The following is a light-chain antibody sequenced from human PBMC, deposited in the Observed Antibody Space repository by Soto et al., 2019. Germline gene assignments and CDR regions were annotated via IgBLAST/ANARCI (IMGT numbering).Light chain of an antibody. V-gene: IGLV2-14*01. CDR3: SSYTSSSTLVA. Sequence: QSVLTQPASVSGSPGQSITISCTGTSSDVGGYNYVSWYQQHPGKVPRLIIYEVSTRPSGVSTRFSGSKSGNTASLTISGLQAEDEAAYYCSSYTSSSTLVAFGGGTKLTVL. J-gene: IGLJ2*01. CDR2: EVS. CDR1: SSDVGGYNY.